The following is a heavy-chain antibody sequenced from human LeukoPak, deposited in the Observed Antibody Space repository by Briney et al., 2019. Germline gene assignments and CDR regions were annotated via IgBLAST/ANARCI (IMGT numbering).Heavy chain of an antibody. CDR2: ISYMGGP. J-gene: IGHJ4*02. D-gene: IGHD2-2*02. CDR3: ARLSHCSSASCYTSYCDS. CDR1: GGSISSSDTY. V-gene: IGHV4-39*07. Sequence: PSETLSLTCTVSGGSISSSDTYWGWIRQPPGKGLEWIGSISYMGGPYHNPSLRSRVTMSVDTSKNQFSLNLSSVTAADTAVYYCARLSHCSSASCYTSYCDSWGQGTLVTVSS.